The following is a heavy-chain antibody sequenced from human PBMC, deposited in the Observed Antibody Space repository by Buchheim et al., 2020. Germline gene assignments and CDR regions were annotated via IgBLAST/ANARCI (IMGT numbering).Heavy chain of an antibody. CDR3: ARDNWNYEGWFDP. D-gene: IGHD1-7*01. CDR2: IYYSGST. V-gene: IGHV4-59*12. CDR1: GGSISSYY. J-gene: IGHJ5*02. Sequence: QVQLQESGPGLVKPSETLSLTCTVSGGSISSYYWSWIRQPPGKGLEWIGYIYYSGSTNYNPSLKSRVTISVDTSKNQFSLKLSSVTAADTAVYYCARDNWNYEGWFDPWGQGTL.